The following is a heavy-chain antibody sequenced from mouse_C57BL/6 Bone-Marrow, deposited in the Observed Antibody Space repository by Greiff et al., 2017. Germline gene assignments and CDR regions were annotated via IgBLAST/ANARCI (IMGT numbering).Heavy chain of an antibody. Sequence: VQLVESGPELVKPGASVKLSCKASGYTFTSYDINWVKQRPGQGLEWIGWIYPRDGSTKYNEKFKGKATLTVDTSSSTAYMELHSLTSEDSAVYFCARSIYYDDYYAMDYWGQGTSVTVSS. V-gene: IGHV1-85*01. CDR2: IYPRDGST. CDR3: ARSIYYDDYYAMDY. J-gene: IGHJ4*01. CDR1: GYTFTSYD. D-gene: IGHD2-4*01.